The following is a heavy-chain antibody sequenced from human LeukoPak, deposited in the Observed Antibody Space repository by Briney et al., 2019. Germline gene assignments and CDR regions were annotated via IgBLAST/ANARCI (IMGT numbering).Heavy chain of an antibody. Sequence: SETLSLTCTVSGGSIRSSYYYWGWIRQPPGKGLEWIGEINHSGSTNYNPSLKSRVTISVDTSKNQFSLKLSSVTAADTAVYYCARRGRGYSYGYGPLRSFPLDYWRQGTLVTVSS. V-gene: IGHV4-39*07. D-gene: IGHD5-18*01. CDR1: GGSIRSSYYY. J-gene: IGHJ4*02. CDR2: INHSGST. CDR3: ARRGRGYSYGYGPLRSFPLDY.